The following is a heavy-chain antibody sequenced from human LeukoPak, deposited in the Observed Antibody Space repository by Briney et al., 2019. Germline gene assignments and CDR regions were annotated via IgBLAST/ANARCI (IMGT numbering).Heavy chain of an antibody. CDR3: AKSQDGYPYNWFDP. Sequence: QPGGSLRLSCAASGFTFSNYEMNWVRQAPGKGLEWISYISSSGSTIWYADSVKGRFTISRDNAKNSLYLQMNSLRAEDSAVYYCAKSQDGYPYNWFDPWGQGTLVTVSS. CDR2: ISSSGSTI. D-gene: IGHD5-18*01. V-gene: IGHV3-48*03. J-gene: IGHJ5*02. CDR1: GFTFSNYE.